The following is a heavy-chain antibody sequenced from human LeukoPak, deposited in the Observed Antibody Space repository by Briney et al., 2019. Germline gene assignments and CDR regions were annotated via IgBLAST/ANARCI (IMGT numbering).Heavy chain of an antibody. V-gene: IGHV4-30-4*01. D-gene: IGHD2-15*01. CDR2: IYYSGST. CDR1: GGSISSGDYY. CDR3: ARVVVVVVAATPFESHWFDP. J-gene: IGHJ5*02. Sequence: SQTLSLTCTVSGGSISSGDYYWSWIRQPPGKGLEWIGYIYYSGSTYYNPSLKSRVTISVDTSKNQFSLKLSSVTAADTAVYYCARVVVVVVAATPFESHWFDPWAREPWSPSPQ.